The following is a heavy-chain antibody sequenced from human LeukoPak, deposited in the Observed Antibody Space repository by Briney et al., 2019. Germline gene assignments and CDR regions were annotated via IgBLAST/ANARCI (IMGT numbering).Heavy chain of an antibody. CDR1: GGTFSSYA. D-gene: IGHD3-10*01. V-gene: IGHV1-69*04. CDR2: IIPILGIA. J-gene: IGHJ4*02. Sequence: GASVKVSCKASGGTFSSYAISWVRQALGQGLEWMGRIIPILGIANYAQKFQGRVTITADKSTSTAYMELSSLRSEDAAVYYCAREGEGVWFGELFQRSAYYFDYWGQGTLVTVSS. CDR3: AREGEGVWFGELFQRSAYYFDY.